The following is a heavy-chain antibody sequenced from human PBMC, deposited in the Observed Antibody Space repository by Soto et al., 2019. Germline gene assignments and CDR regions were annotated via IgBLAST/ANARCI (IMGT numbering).Heavy chain of an antibody. D-gene: IGHD3-9*01. Sequence: ASVKVSCKASGYTFTSYGISWVRQAPGQGLEWMGWISAYNGNTNYAQKLQGRVTMTTDTSTSTAYMELRSLRSDDTAVYYCARDFVILTGYRPLFDYWGQGTLVTVSS. CDR3: ARDFVILTGYRPLFDY. CDR2: ISAYNGNT. CDR1: GYTFTSYG. V-gene: IGHV1-18*04. J-gene: IGHJ4*02.